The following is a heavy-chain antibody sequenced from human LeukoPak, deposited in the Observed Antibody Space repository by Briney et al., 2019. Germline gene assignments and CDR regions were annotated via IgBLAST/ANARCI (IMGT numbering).Heavy chain of an antibody. Sequence: SETLSLTCAVYGGSFSGYYWSWIRQPPGKGLECIGEINHSGSTNYNPSLKSRVTISVDTSKSQFSLKLSSVTAADTAVYYCARGRGYYYGSGRINWFEPWGQGTLVTVSS. CDR1: GGSFSGYY. CDR3: ARGRGYYYGSGRINWFEP. V-gene: IGHV4-34*01. J-gene: IGHJ5*02. CDR2: INHSGST. D-gene: IGHD3-10*01.